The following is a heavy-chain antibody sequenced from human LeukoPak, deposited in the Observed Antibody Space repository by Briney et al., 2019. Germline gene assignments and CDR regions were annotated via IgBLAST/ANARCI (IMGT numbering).Heavy chain of an antibody. CDR1: GFTFSSYA. V-gene: IGHV3-30*02. J-gene: IGHJ4*02. CDR2: IRYDGGNM. CDR3: SKENVNTAMIGEGFDF. Sequence: GGSLRLSCAASGFTFSSYAMNWVRQAPGKGLEWVAFIRYDGGNMYYADSVKGRFTISRDKSKNTLYLQMNSLRAEGTAVYYCSKENVNTAMIGEGFDFWGQGTLVTVSS. D-gene: IGHD5-18*01.